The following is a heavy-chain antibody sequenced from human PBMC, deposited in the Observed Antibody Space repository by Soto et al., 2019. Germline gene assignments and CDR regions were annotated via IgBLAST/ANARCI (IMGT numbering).Heavy chain of an antibody. V-gene: IGHV4-61*01. J-gene: IGHJ4*02. D-gene: IGHD2-15*01. CDR1: GGSVSSGSYY. Sequence: QVQLQESGPGLVKPSETLSLTCTVSGGSVSSGSYYGSWIRQPQGRELEWLGFMYYSGTTNYNPSLKIRVTISVDTSKNQFSLKLSSVTAADTAVYYCARSAGDCSGGSCYLGYFDYWGQGTLVTVSS. CDR2: MYYSGTT. CDR3: ARSAGDCSGGSCYLGYFDY.